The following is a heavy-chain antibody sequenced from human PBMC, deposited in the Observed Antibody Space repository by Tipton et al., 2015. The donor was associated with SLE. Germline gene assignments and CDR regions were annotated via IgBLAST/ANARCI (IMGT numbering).Heavy chain of an antibody. V-gene: IGHV1-2*02. J-gene: IGHJ4*02. D-gene: IGHD3-16*01. CDR2: IDPNTDDT. CDR1: GYTFSDYY. Sequence: QSGPEVKKPGASVKVLCQASGYTFSDYYMHWVRQAPGQGLEWMGWIDPNTDDTNYAQKFQGRLTMTRDTSISTAYMELRGLRSDDTAVYYCATESGGGYFDYWGQGTLVTVSS. CDR3: ATESGGGYFDY.